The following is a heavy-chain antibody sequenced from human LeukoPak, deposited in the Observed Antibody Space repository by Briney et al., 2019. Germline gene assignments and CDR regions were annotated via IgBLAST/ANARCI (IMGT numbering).Heavy chain of an antibody. CDR2: IYYSGST. CDR3: AVTMVRGVITRYYFDY. D-gene: IGHD3-10*01. V-gene: IGHV4-30-4*08. CDR1: GGSISSGDYY. J-gene: IGHJ4*02. Sequence: PSQTLSLTCTVSGGSISSGDYYWSWIRQPPGKGLEWIGYIYYSGSTYYNPSLKSRVTISVDTSKNQFSLRLSSVTAADTAVYYCAVTMVRGVITRYYFDYWGQGTLVTVSS.